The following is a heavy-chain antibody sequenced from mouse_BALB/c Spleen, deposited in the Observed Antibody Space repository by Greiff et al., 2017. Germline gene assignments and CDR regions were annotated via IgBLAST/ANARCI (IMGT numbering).Heavy chain of an antibody. CDR2: ISYSGST. CDR1: GDSITSGY. V-gene: IGHV3-8*02. D-gene: IGHD2-4*01. J-gene: IGHJ3*01. Sequence: VHVKQSGPSLVKPSQTLSLTCSVTGDSITSGYWNWIRKFPGNKLEYMGYISYSGSTYYNPSLKSRISITRDTSKNQYYLQLNSVTTEDTATYYCARYEGLRVFAYWGQGTLVTVSA. CDR3: ARYEGLRVFAY.